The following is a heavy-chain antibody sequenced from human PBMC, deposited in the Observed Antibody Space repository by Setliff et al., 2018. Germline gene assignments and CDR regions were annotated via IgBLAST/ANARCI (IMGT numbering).Heavy chain of an antibody. CDR3: AISTLSICSGGSCPNAFDV. D-gene: IGHD2-15*01. CDR2: LIPILGKT. V-gene: IGHV1-46*01. J-gene: IGHJ3*01. CDR1: GYTFTSYY. Sequence: ASVKVSCKASGYTFTSYYMYWVRQAPGQGLEWMGRLIPILGKTNYAQSFQGRVTMTTDTSKSAAYMDLRGLRSDDTAVYYCAISTLSICSGGSCPNAFDVWGQGTMVTVSS.